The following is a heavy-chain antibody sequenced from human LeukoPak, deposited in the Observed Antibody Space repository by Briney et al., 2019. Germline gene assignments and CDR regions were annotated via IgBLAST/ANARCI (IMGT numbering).Heavy chain of an antibody. J-gene: IGHJ3*02. CDR2: TYTRCST. V-gene: IGHV4-4*07. CDR1: GVSISSYY. D-gene: IGHD3-10*01. Sequence: PSDNVSLTCTVSGVSISSYYWSWLRQRAGKGLEWVGRTYTRCSTNYNPFPKSRVTITGDTSKNHFPLKLRPVTAGDTAVYYCARGIITLVGGVITSDVFDIWGQGTMVTVSS. CDR3: ARGIITLVGGVITSDVFDI.